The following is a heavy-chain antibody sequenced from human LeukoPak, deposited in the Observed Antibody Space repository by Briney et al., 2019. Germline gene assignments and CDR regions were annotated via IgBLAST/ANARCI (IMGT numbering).Heavy chain of an antibody. J-gene: IGHJ3*02. CDR1: GFTFSSYA. V-gene: IGHV3-23*01. CDR2: ISTSGVST. Sequence: GESLRLSCAASGFTFSSYAMSWVRQAPGKGLEWVSGISTSGVSTYYADSVKGQFTISRDNSKNTLYLQMNSLRAEDTAVYFCAKGSQRLHTFDIWGQGTMVTVSS. CDR3: AKGSQRLHTFDI. D-gene: IGHD5-18*01.